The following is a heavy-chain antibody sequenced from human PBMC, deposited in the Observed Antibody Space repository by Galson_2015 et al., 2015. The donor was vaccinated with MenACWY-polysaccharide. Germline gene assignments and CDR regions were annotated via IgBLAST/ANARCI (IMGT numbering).Heavy chain of an antibody. CDR1: GFTFSNYA. V-gene: IGHV3-23*01. J-gene: IGHJ4*02. CDR3: VRVRYSTGKCQFDY. Sequence: SLRLSCAASGFTFSNYAMSWVRQAPGKGLESVSTISGSGSNTPYADAVKGRFTISRDKSKITLCLQMNSLGAEDTAVYYCVRVRYSTGKCQFDYWGQGTLVAVSS. CDR2: ISGSGSNT. D-gene: IGHD5-18*01.